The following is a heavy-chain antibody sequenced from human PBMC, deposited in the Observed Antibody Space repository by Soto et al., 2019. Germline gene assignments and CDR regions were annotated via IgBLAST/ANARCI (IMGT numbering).Heavy chain of an antibody. CDR1: GYIFANYG. D-gene: IGHD5-18*01. CDR3: ARAIAGGYGHTTLNY. V-gene: IGHV1-18*01. J-gene: IGHJ4*02. Sequence: QVKLVQSGAEVKKPGASVKVSCKASGYIFANYGISWVRQAPGQGLEWMGWIYVYNGNTDYAQKVQGRVTMTTDTSTNTGYMELRSLRYDDTAVYYCARAIAGGYGHTTLNYWGQGTLVTVSS. CDR2: IYVYNGNT.